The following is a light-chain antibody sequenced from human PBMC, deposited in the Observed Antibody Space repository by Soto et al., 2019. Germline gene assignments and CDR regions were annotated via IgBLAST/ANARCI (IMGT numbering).Light chain of an antibody. V-gene: IGKV3-20*01. CDR1: QSVSSN. Sequence: EIVMTQSPATLSVSPGERATLYCRASQSVSSNLAWYQQKPGQAPRLLIYGASTRATGIPDRFSGSGSGTDFTLTISRLEPEDFAVYYCQQYGSSGTFGQGTKVDIK. CDR2: GAS. CDR3: QQYGSSGT. J-gene: IGKJ1*01.